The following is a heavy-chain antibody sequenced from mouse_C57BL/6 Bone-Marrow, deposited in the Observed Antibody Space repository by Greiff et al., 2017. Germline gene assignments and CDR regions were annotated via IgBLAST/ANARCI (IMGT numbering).Heavy chain of an antibody. J-gene: IGHJ4*01. Sequence: QVQLQQSGPELVKPGASVKISCKASGYAFSSSWMNWVKQRPGKGLEWIGRIYPGDGDTNYNGKFKGKATLTADKSSSTAYMQLSSLTSEDSAVYFCARMIKSGMDYWGQGTSVTVSS. V-gene: IGHV1-82*01. CDR2: IYPGDGDT. CDR3: ARMIKSGMDY. CDR1: GYAFSSSW. D-gene: IGHD2-4*01.